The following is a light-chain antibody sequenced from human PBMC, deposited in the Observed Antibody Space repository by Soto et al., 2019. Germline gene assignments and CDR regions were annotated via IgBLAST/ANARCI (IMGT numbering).Light chain of an antibody. CDR1: HTISSSY. J-gene: IGKJ1*01. CDR2: GIS. V-gene: IGKV3-20*01. CDR3: QQYVTSSPRT. Sequence: EIVLTQSPGTLSLSPGERATLSCRASHTISSSYLAWYQQKPGQAPRLLMYGISRRATGIPDRFSGSGSGTDFTLTITRLEPEDLAVYYCQQYVTSSPRTFGPGTKVDIK.